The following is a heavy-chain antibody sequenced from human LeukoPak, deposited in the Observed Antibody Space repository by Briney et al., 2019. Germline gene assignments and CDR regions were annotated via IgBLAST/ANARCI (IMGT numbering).Heavy chain of an antibody. V-gene: IGHV4-39*01. CDR2: IFYTGNT. Sequence: SETLSLTCSVSGVYFSSSGCYWGWIRQPPGKGLEWIGSIFYTGNTYYNPSLKSRITISADTFKNQFSLELRFVTAADTAGYYFARFGASLEWDSGSFPDYWGQGTLVTVSS. D-gene: IGHD3-10*01. CDR1: GVYFSSSGCY. CDR3: ARFGASLEWDSGSFPDY. J-gene: IGHJ4*02.